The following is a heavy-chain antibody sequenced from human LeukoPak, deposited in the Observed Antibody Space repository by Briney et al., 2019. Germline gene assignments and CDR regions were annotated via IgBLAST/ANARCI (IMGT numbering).Heavy chain of an antibody. CDR1: GFTFSRYS. D-gene: IGHD2-2*01. Sequence: GGSLRLSCAASGFTFSRYSMNWVRQAPGEGVEWVSSISSSSSYIYYADSVKGRFTISRDNAKNSLYLQMNSLRAEDTAVYYCASTLGYCSSTSCAKSDYWGQGTLVTVSS. V-gene: IGHV3-21*01. CDR2: ISSSSSYI. J-gene: IGHJ4*02. CDR3: ASTLGYCSSTSCAKSDY.